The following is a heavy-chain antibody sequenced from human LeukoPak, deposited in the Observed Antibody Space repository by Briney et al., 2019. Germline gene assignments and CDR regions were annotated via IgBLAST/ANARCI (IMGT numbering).Heavy chain of an antibody. Sequence: SATLSLTCAVSGASVSSSNWWFWIRQPPKKGLEWIGEIHHSGSTNYNPSLKSRVTMSVDTSKNQISLRLSSVTAADTAVYYCARGLYGIDSYWGQGNLVTVSS. J-gene: IGHJ4*02. CDR2: IHHSGST. V-gene: IGHV4-4*02. D-gene: IGHD2-8*01. CDR3: ARGLYGIDSY. CDR1: GASVSSSNW.